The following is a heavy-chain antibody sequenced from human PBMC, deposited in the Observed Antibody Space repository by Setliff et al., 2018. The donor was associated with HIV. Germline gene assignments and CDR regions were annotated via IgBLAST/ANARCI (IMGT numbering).Heavy chain of an antibody. CDR3: SVIDY. Sequence: PSETLSLTCTVSGGSISSGSYYWSWIRQPAGKGLEWIGRIYTSGSTNYNPSLKSRVTISVGTSKNQFSLKLSSVTAADTAVYYCSVIDYWGQGTLVTVSS. CDR1: GGSISSGSYY. CDR2: IYTSGST. V-gene: IGHV4-61*02. J-gene: IGHJ4*02.